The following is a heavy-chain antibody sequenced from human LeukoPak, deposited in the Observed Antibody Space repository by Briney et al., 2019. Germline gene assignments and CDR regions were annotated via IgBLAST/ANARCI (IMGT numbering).Heavy chain of an antibody. J-gene: IGHJ6*02. CDR2: IYYSGST. CDR1: GGSISSYY. V-gene: IGHV4-59*01. D-gene: IGHD6-13*01. CDR3: ARDSIAAAGTYYYYGMDV. Sequence: SETLSLTCTVSGGSISSYYWSWIRQPPGKGLEWIGYIYYSGSTNYNPSLKSRVTISVDTSKNQFPLKLSSVTAADTAVYYCARDSIAAAGTYYYYGMDVWGQGTTVTVSS.